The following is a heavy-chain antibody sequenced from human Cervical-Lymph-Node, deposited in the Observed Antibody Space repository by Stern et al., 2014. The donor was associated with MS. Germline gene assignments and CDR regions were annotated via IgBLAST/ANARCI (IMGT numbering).Heavy chain of an antibody. V-gene: IGHV3-21*01. CDR3: AIDSSSWYCVDY. J-gene: IGHJ4*02. CDR1: GFTFSSYS. CDR2: ISSSSSYI. D-gene: IGHD6-13*01. Sequence: EVQLVESGGGLVKPGGSLRLSCAASGFTFSSYSMNWVRQAPGKGLEWVSSISSSSSYIYYADSVKSRFTISRDNAQNSLYLQMNILRAEDTAVYYCAIDSSSWYCVDYWGQGTLVTVSS.